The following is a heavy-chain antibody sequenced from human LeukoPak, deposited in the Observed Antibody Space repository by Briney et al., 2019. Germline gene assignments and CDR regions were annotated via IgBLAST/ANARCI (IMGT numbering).Heavy chain of an antibody. V-gene: IGHV3-30-3*01. Sequence: PGRSLRLSCAASGFTFGTYFMHWVRQAPGKGLEWVADIASDGSHTFYVESVKGRFTISRDNSKNTLYLQMNSLRAEDTAVYFCARERQDTILHSGAFDIWGQGTMVTVSS. CDR3: ARERQDTILHSGAFDI. D-gene: IGHD2-21*01. CDR1: GFTFGTYF. CDR2: IASDGSHT. J-gene: IGHJ3*02.